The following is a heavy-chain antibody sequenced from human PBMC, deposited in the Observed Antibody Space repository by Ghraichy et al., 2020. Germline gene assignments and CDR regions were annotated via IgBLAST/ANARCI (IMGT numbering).Heavy chain of an antibody. J-gene: IGHJ4*02. CDR3: AKEGTVPQAY. Sequence: GESLNISCAASGFTFSSYAMSWVRQAPGKGLEWVSAISGSGGSTYYADSVKGRFTISRANSKNTLYLQMNSLRAEDTAVYYCAKEGTVPQAYWGQGTLVTVSS. V-gene: IGHV3-23*01. CDR2: ISGSGGST. CDR1: GFTFSSYA. D-gene: IGHD4-17*01.